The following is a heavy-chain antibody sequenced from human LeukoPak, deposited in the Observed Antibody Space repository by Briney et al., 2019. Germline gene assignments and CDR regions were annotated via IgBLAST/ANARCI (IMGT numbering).Heavy chain of an antibody. CDR2: ISGSGGST. CDR1: GFTFSSYA. CDR3: AKELARGYYYDSSGYPIDY. J-gene: IGHJ4*02. V-gene: IGHV3-23*01. Sequence: GGSLRLSCAASGFTFSSYAMSWVRQAPGKGLEWVSAISGSGGSTYYADSVKGRFTISRDNSKNTLYLQMNSLRAEDTAVYYCAKELARGYYYDSSGYPIDYWGQGTLVTVSS. D-gene: IGHD3-22*01.